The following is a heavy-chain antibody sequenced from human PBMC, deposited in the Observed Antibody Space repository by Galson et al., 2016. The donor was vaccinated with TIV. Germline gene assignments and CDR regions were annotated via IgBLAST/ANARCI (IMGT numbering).Heavy chain of an antibody. J-gene: IGHJ4*02. CDR2: IDPTYGGT. CDR3: IRDLGRLRDF. D-gene: IGHD7-27*01. V-gene: IGHV1-46*03. Sequence: SVKVSCKVSGNIFTRDYVHWVRQAPGQGLEWMGVIDPTYGGTTFAQKFQALVTMTRDTSTSTVYMEVSGLKSDDTAVYYCIRDLGRLRDFWGQGTLVTVSS. CDR1: GNIFTRDY.